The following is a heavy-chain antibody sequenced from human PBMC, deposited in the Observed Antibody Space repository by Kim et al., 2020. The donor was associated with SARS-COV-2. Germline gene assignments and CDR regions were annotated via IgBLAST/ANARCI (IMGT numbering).Heavy chain of an antibody. CDR1: GFMFSNCA. Sequence: GGSLRLSCAASGFMFSNCAMSWVRQAPGMGLEWVATISDSGSSVYYADSVKGRFTISRDNSKNTLYLEVASLRADDTAVYYCASRGTNWGAHGIWGPGTMVTVSS. CDR3: ASRGTNWGAHGI. J-gene: IGHJ3*02. D-gene: IGHD7-27*01. CDR2: ISDSGSSV. V-gene: IGHV3-23*01.